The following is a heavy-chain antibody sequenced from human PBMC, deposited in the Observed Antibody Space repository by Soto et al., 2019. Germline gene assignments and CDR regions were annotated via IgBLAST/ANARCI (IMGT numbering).Heavy chain of an antibody. D-gene: IGHD4-4*01. Sequence: QVQLQESGPGLVKPSQTLSLTCTVSGGSISSGGYYWSWIRQHPGKGLEWIGYIYYSGSTSYNPSLKSRITMSADTSKNQFSLRLTSVTAADTAVYYCARQYDNSIPNWFDPWAREPWSPSP. CDR2: IYYSGST. CDR3: ARQYDNSIPNWFDP. V-gene: IGHV4-31*03. J-gene: IGHJ5*02. CDR1: GGSISSGGYY.